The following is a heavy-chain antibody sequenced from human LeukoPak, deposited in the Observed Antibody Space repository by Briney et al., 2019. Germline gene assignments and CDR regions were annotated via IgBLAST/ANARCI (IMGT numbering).Heavy chain of an antibody. D-gene: IGHD3-22*01. CDR3: ASLTYYYDSSGYYDGYYFDY. CDR1: GGSFSGYY. Sequence: PSETLSLTCAVYGGSFSGYYWSWIRQPPGKGLEWIGEINHSGSTNYNPSLKSRVTISVDTSKNQFSLKLSSVTAADTAVYYCASLTYYYDSSGYYDGYYFDYWGQGTLVTVSS. CDR2: INHSGST. J-gene: IGHJ4*02. V-gene: IGHV4-34*01.